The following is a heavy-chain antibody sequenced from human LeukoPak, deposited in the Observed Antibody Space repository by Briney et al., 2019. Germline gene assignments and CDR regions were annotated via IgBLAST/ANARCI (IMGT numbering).Heavy chain of an antibody. J-gene: IGHJ4*02. CDR1: GFTFSNAW. CDR3: TTADGGYDFWRADYFDY. Sequence: PGGSLRLSCAASGFTFSNAWMSWVRQAPGKGLEWVGRIKDETDGGTTDYAAPVKGRFTISRDDSKNTLYLQMNSLKTEDTAVYYCTTADGGYDFWRADYFDYWGQGTLVTVSS. D-gene: IGHD3-3*01. CDR2: IKDETDGGTT. V-gene: IGHV3-15*01.